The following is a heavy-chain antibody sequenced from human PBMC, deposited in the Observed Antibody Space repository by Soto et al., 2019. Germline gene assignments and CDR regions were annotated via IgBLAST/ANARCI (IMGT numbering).Heavy chain of an antibody. Sequence: PSETLSLTCAVYGGSFSGYYWSWIRQPPGKGLEWIGEINHSGSTNYNPSLKSRVTISVDTSKNQFSLKLSSVTAADTAVYYCARCSGDTASRLSVHGQSNYYYGMDVWGQGTTVTVSS. J-gene: IGHJ6*02. V-gene: IGHV4-34*01. CDR2: INHSGST. CDR3: ARCSGDTASRLSVHGQSNYYYGMDV. D-gene: IGHD4-17*01. CDR1: GGSFSGYY.